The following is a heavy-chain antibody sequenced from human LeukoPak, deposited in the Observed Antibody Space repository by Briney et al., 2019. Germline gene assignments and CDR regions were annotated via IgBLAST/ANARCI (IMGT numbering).Heavy chain of an antibody. D-gene: IGHD5-24*01. V-gene: IGHV4-4*07. CDR1: GGSITSYY. Sequence: PSETLSLTCTVSGGSITSYYWSWIRQSAGKGLEWIGRIYITGSTTYNPSLKSRVTMSLDTSKNQFSLKLSSVTAADTAVYYCASGDGYTSDLGGYWGQGTLVTVSS. CDR2: IYITGST. CDR3: ASGDGYTSDLGGY. J-gene: IGHJ4*02.